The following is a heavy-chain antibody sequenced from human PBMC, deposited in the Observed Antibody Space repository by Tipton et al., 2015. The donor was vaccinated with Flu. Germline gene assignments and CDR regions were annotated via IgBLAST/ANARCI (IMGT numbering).Heavy chain of an antibody. J-gene: IGHJ6*02. CDR2: ISGSGGST. CDR3: AKSYSYGRYYYYGMDV. CDR1: GFTFSSYA. Sequence: SLRLSCAASGFTFSSYAMSWVRQAPGKGLEWVSAISGSGGSTYYADSVKGRFTISRDNSKNTLYLQMNSLRAEDTAVYYCAKSYSYGRYYYYGMDVWGQGTTVTVSS. D-gene: IGHD5-18*01. V-gene: IGHV3-23*01.